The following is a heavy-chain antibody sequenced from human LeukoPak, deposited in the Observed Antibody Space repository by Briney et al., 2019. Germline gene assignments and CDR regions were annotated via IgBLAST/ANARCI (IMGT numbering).Heavy chain of an antibody. D-gene: IGHD6-13*01. V-gene: IGHV3-23*01. Sequence: GSLRLSCAASGFTFSSYSMNWVRQAPGKGLEWVSAISGSGGSTYYADSVKGRFTISRDNSKNTLYLQMNSLRAEDTAVYYCAKDLMYSSSPPFDYWGQGTLVTVSS. CDR3: AKDLMYSSSPPFDY. CDR2: ISGSGGST. J-gene: IGHJ4*02. CDR1: GFTFSSYS.